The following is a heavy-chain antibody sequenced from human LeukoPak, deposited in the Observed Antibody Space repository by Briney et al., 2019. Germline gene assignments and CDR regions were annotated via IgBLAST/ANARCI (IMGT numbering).Heavy chain of an antibody. V-gene: IGHV3-23*01. D-gene: IGHD3-16*02. CDR1: GFTFSSYA. J-gene: IGHJ4*02. CDR3: AKEKTYYDYVWGSYRTSPVDY. CDR2: ISGSGGST. Sequence: PGGSLRLSCAASGFTFSSYAMSWVRQARGKGLEWVSGISGSGGSTYYADSVKGRFTISRDNSKNTLYLQMNSLRAEDTAVYYCAKEKTYYDYVWGSYRTSPVDYWGQGTLVTVSS.